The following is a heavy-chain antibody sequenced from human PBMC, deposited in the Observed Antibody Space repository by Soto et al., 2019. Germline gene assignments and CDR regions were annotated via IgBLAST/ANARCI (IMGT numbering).Heavy chain of an antibody. CDR2: IIPILGIA. V-gene: IGHV1-69*02. D-gene: IGHD6-13*01. CDR3: ARGRGIAAAGPDQNNWFDP. Sequence: SVKVSCKASGGTFSSYTISWVRQAPGQGLEWMGRIIPILGIANYAQKFQGRVTITADKSTSTAYMELSSLRSEDTAVYYCARGRGIAAAGPDQNNWFDPWGQGTLVTVSS. CDR1: GGTFSSYT. J-gene: IGHJ5*02.